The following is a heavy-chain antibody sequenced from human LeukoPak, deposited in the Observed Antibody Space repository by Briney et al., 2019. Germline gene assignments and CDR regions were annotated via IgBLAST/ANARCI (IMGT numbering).Heavy chain of an antibody. D-gene: IGHD4-23*01. Sequence: SSETLSLTCTVSGGSISSGDYFWSWIRQHPGKGLEWIGYIYYSGSTYYNPSLKSRVAISVDTSKNQFSLTVSSVTAADTAVYYCTRDPLTVVTPVGYWGQGTLVTVSS. CDR1: GGSISSGDYF. CDR3: TRDPLTVVTPVGY. J-gene: IGHJ4*02. CDR2: IYYSGST. V-gene: IGHV4-31*03.